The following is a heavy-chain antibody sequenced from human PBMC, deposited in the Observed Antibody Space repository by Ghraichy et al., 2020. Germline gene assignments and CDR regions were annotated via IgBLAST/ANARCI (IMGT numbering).Heavy chain of an antibody. CDR2: IYYSGST. CDR3: ARDRVWGYYYDSSGYYYDY. D-gene: IGHD3-22*01. CDR1: GGSISSSSYY. V-gene: IGHV4-39*07. Sequence: SETLSLTCTVSGGSISSSSYYWGWIRQPPGKGLEWIGSIYYSGSTYYNPSLKSRVTISVDTSKNQFSLKLSSVTAADTAVYYCARDRVWGYYYDSSGYYYDYWGQGTLVTVSS. J-gene: IGHJ4*02.